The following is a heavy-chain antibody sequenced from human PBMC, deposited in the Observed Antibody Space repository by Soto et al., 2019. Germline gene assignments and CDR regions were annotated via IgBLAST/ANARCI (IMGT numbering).Heavy chain of an antibody. J-gene: IGHJ5*02. D-gene: IGHD3-16*02. V-gene: IGHV1-18*01. CDR3: ARLKLRLGELSFNWFDP. CDR2: ISAYNGNT. Sequence: QVQLVQSGAEVKKPGASVKVSCKASGYTFTSYGISWVRQAPGQGLEWMGWISAYNGNTNYAQKLQGRVTMTTDTSTSTAYMELWSLRSDDTAVYYCARLKLRLGELSFNWFDPWGQGTLVIVSS. CDR1: GYTFTSYG.